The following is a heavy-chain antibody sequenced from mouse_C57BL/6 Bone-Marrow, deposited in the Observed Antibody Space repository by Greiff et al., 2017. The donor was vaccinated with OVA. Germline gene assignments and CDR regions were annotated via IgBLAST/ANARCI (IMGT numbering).Heavy chain of an antibody. CDR2: LYPGSGST. CDR1: GYTFTSYW. V-gene: IGHV1-55*01. D-gene: IGHD1-1*02. CDR3: ARGYGPAWFAY. Sequence: QVQLQQPGAELVKPGASVKMSCTASGYTFTSYWITWVKQRPGQGLEWIGDLYPGSGSTNYNEKFKSKATLTVDTSSSTAYMQLSSLTSEDSAVYYCARGYGPAWFAYWGQGTLVTVSA. J-gene: IGHJ3*01.